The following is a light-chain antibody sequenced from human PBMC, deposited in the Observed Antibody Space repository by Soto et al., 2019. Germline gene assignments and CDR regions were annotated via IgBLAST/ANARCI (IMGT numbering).Light chain of an antibody. CDR1: SGSIASNY. V-gene: IGLV6-57*04. CDR3: QSYDSTNWV. CDR2: EDD. Sequence: FMLTQPHSVSESPGKTVTISCTRSSGSIASNYVQWYQQRPGSATTTVIYEDDRRPSGVPDRFSGSIDSSSNSASLTISGLKTEDEADYYCQSYDSTNWVFGGGTKLTVL. J-gene: IGLJ3*02.